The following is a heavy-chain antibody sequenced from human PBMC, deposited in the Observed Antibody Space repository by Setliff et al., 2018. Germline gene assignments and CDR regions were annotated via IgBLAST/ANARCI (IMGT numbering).Heavy chain of an antibody. CDR2: INTNTEKP. CDR3: ARGSVEYSRGWYYFDY. V-gene: IGHV7-4-1*02. J-gene: IGHJ4*02. D-gene: IGHD6-19*01. Sequence: GASVKVSCKASGYTFTSYAMNWVRQAPGQGLEWMGWINTNTEKPTYAQGFTGRYVFSLDTSVSTAYLQISSLKSEDTAVYYCARGSVEYSRGWYYFDYWAQGTPVTVSS. CDR1: GYTFTSYA.